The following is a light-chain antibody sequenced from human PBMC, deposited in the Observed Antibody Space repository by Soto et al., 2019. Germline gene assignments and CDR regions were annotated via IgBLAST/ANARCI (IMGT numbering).Light chain of an antibody. CDR1: QSLLHSNGYNY. CDR3: MQALQTWT. J-gene: IGKJ1*01. Sequence: DIVMTQSPLSLPVTPGEPASISRRSSQSLLHSNGYNYLDWYLQKPGQSPQLLIYLGSNRASGVPGRFSGSGSGTDFTLKISRVEAEDVGVYYCMQALQTWTFGQGTKVEIK. V-gene: IGKV2-28*01. CDR2: LGS.